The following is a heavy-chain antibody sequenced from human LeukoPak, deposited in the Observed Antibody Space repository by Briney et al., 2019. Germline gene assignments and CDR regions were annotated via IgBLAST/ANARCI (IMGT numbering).Heavy chain of an antibody. V-gene: IGHV3-23*01. D-gene: IGHD3-10*01. CDR2: ISGSGGST. CDR1: GFTFSSYA. J-gene: IGHJ4*02. Sequence: GGFLRLSCAASGFTFSSYAMSWVRQAPGKGLEWVSAISGSGGSTYYADSVKGRFTISRDNSKNTLYLQMNSLRAEDTAVYYCQKGVITMVRGVIITHVPFDYWGQGTLVTVSS. CDR3: QKGVITMVRGVIITHVPFDY.